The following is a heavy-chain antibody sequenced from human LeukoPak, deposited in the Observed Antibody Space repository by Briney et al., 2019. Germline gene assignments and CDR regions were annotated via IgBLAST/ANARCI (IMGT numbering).Heavy chain of an antibody. Sequence: SETLSLTCTVSGGSISSSSYYWGWIHQPPGKGLEWIGSIYYSGSTYYNPSLKSRVTISVDTSKNQFSLKLSSVTAADTAVYYCARLRSGSYTQRNWFDPWGQGTLVTVSS. J-gene: IGHJ5*02. CDR2: IYYSGST. CDR1: GGSISSSSYY. CDR3: ARLRSGSYTQRNWFDP. V-gene: IGHV4-39*01. D-gene: IGHD1-26*01.